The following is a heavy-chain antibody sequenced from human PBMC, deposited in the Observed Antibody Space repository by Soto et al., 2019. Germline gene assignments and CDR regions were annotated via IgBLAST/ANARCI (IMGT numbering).Heavy chain of an antibody. V-gene: IGHV1-69*02. Sequence: QVQLVQSGAEVKMPGSSVKVSCTASGGTFTSYTFSWVRQVPGQGLEWMGRIIPILRMADFAQKFQGRVTINADDSTSTVYMKLSSLSSEDTAVYYCATRYGSGSAHFDYWGQGTLVTVS. D-gene: IGHD3-10*01. CDR2: IIPILRMA. CDR1: GGTFTSYT. J-gene: IGHJ4*02. CDR3: ATRYGSGSAHFDY.